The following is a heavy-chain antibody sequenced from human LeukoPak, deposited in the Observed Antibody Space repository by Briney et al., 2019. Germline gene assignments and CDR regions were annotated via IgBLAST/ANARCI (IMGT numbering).Heavy chain of an antibody. V-gene: IGHV4-34*01. CDR2: ITHSGST. CDR1: AGSFSGYY. CDR3: ARGEGYSYSDDYYFFYMDV. D-gene: IGHD5-18*01. Sequence: SETLSLTCGVYAGSFSGYYWTWIRQSPGKGLEWIGKITHSGSTKYNPSLKSRVTISIDTSNNQFSLKVSSVTAADTAVYYCARGEGYSYSDDYYFFYMDVWGKGTTVTISS. J-gene: IGHJ6*03.